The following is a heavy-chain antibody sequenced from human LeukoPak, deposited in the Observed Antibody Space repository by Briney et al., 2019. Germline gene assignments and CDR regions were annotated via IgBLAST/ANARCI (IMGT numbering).Heavy chain of an antibody. V-gene: IGHV4-31*03. CDR3: ARDAIPYGSGSYCDY. CDR1: GGSISSGGYY. Sequence: PSETLSLTCTVSGGSISSGGYYWSWIRQHPGKGLEWIGYIYYSGSTYYNPSLKSRVTISVDTSKNQFSLKLSSVTAADTAVYYCARDAIPYGSGSYCDYWGQGTLVTVSS. J-gene: IGHJ4*02. CDR2: IYYSGST. D-gene: IGHD3-10*01.